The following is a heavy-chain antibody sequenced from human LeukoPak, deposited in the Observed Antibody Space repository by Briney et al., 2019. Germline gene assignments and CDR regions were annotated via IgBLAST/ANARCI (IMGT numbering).Heavy chain of an antibody. CDR3: ARDSFGVGYGYYFYYYMDV. J-gene: IGHJ6*03. V-gene: IGHV1-46*01. CDR2: INPTGGIT. D-gene: IGHD3-3*01. Sequence: ASVKVSCKASGYTFTSYDINWVRQAPGQGLEWMGIINPTGGITTYAQKFQGRVTMARDMSTSTVYMELSSLRSEDTAVYYCARDSFGVGYGYYFYYYMDVWGKGTTVTVSS. CDR1: GYTFTSYD.